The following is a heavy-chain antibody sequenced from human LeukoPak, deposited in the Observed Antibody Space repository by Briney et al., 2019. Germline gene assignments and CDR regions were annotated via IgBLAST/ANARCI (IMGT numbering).Heavy chain of an antibody. V-gene: IGHV4-61*02. J-gene: IGHJ4*02. Sequence: SQTLSLTCTVSGGSISSGSYYWSWIRQPAGKGLEWIGRIYTSGSTNYNPSLKSRVTISEDTSKNQFSLKLSSVTAADTAVYYCARELEYSSSSPIDYWGQGTLVTVSS. CDR2: IYTSGST. CDR3: ARELEYSSSSPIDY. CDR1: GGSISSGSYY. D-gene: IGHD6-6*01.